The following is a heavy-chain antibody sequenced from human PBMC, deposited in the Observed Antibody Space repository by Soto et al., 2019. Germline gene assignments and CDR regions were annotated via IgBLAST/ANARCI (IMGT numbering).Heavy chain of an antibody. CDR1: GVTLSGFH. CDR2: ITDSGGT. J-gene: IGHJ4*02. V-gene: IGHV3-23*01. D-gene: IGHD3-10*01. Sequence: PGGSLRLSCAASGVTLSGFHMSCFRRAPGKGLEWVSAITDSGGTYYGDSVKGRFTISRDNSQNTLFLQMNSLRVEDTAVYYCAKEALRYSYGQDWGQGTLVTVSS. CDR3: AKEALRYSYGQD.